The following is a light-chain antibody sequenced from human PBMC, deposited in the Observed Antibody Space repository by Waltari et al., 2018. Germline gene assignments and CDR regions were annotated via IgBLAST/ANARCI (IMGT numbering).Light chain of an antibody. CDR1: QSLVDGGGNKF. CDR2: QIS. CDR3: MQALHPPYT. Sequence: DIVMTHSPLSLPVTPGGPASISCRSSQSLVDGGGNKFLDWYLQKPGQSPQLLIYQISNRASGVPDRISGSGSDTDFTLKITRVEAEDVGVYYCMQALHPPYTFGQGTKLEIK. J-gene: IGKJ2*01. V-gene: IGKV2-28*01.